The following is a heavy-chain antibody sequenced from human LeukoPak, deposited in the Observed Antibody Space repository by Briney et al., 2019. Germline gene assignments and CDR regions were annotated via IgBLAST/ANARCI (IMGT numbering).Heavy chain of an antibody. CDR3: ARAVVVVAAIIN. CDR2: VKLDGSEK. V-gene: IGHV3-7*01. CDR1: GFTFSSYW. Sequence: EGSLRLSCAASGFTFSSYWMSWVRQAPGKGLEWVANVKLDGSEKYYVDSVKGRFTISRDNAKNSLYLQMNSLRAEDTAVYYCARAVVVVAAIINWGQGTLVTVSS. J-gene: IGHJ4*02. D-gene: IGHD2-15*01.